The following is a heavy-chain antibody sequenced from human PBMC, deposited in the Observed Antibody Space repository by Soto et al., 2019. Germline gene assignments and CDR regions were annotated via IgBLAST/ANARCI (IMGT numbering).Heavy chain of an antibody. J-gene: IGHJ3*02. CDR3: ASGVVRGAFDI. V-gene: IGHV3-33*01. CDR1: GXTFSSYA. Sequence: GSLRLYCAASGXTFSSYAMHWVRQAPGKGLEWVAVIWYDGSNKYYADSVKGRLTISRDNSKNTLYLKMNRMRSEDKAVYYCASGVVRGAFDIWGQGTMGTVSS. D-gene: IGHD6-6*01. CDR2: IWYDGSNK.